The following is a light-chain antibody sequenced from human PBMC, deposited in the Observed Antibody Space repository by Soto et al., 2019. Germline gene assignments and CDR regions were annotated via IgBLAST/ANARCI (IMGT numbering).Light chain of an antibody. CDR2: AAF. CDR3: QQYNSLPYT. J-gene: IGKJ2*01. CDR1: QGIRNY. V-gene: IGKV1-16*02. Sequence: DLQMTPSPSSLSASVGDRVTITCRASQGIRNYLASFQQKPGKAPKSLIFAAFTLQNGVPSKFSGSGSGTDFTLTISSLQPEDSATYFCQQYNSLPYTFGQGTKLEIK.